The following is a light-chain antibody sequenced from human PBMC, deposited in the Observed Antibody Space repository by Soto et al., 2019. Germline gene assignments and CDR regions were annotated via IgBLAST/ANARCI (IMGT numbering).Light chain of an antibody. V-gene: IGKV1-39*01. CDR3: QQTDSLLPLT. J-gene: IGKJ4*01. CDR2: AAT. CDR1: QSVRTY. Sequence: DIQMTQSPSAPSASVGDSVTMTCRASQSVRTYLNWYQQKPGKAPQLLIYAATTLQKDVPSRFTGSGFGTEFSLTITSLQSEDFATYYCQQTDSLLPLTFGGGTKVDIK.